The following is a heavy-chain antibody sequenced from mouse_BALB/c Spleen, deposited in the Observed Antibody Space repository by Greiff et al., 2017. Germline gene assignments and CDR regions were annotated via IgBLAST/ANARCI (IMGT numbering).Heavy chain of an antibody. CDR2: IRSKSNNYAT. CDR3: VRQGLDY. CDR1: GFTFNTYA. D-gene: IGHD2-13*01. J-gene: IGHJ2*01. V-gene: IGHV10-1*02. Sequence: EVQGVESGGGLVQPKGSLKLSCAASGFTFNTYAMNWVRQAPGKGLEWVARIRSKSNNYATYYADSVKDRFTISRDDSQSMLYLQMNNLKTEDTAMYYCVRQGLDYWGQGTTLTVSS.